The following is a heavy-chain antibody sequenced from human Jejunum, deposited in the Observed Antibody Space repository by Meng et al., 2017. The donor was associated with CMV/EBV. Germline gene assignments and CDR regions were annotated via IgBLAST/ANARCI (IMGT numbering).Heavy chain of an antibody. Sequence: SGGSISSGDYYWSWIRQPPGKGLEWIAYIYYGGSTYYNPSLKSRIDISIDASKNQLSLNLSSVTAADTAVYYCARVGSRDGCNYFDCWGQGTLVTVSS. D-gene: IGHD5-24*01. J-gene: IGHJ4*02. V-gene: IGHV4-30-4*08. CDR2: IYYGGST. CDR1: GGSISSGDYY. CDR3: ARVGSRDGCNYFDC.